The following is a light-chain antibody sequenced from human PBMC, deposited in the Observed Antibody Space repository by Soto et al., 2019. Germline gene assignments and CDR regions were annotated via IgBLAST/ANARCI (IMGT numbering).Light chain of an antibody. V-gene: IGLV2-23*01. J-gene: IGLJ1*01. Sequence: QSALTQPASVSGSPGQSITISCTGTSSDVGGYNFVSWYRQHPDKAPKLMIYEGFKRPSGVSSRFSGSKSGNTASLTISGLQAEDEAEYYCCSHAGRNTYVFGTGTKVTVL. CDR1: SSDVGGYNF. CDR2: EGF. CDR3: CSHAGRNTYV.